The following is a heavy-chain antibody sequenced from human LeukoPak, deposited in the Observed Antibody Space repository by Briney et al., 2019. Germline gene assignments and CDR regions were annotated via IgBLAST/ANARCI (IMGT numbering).Heavy chain of an antibody. CDR3: ARSIEAAGRAFDI. V-gene: IGHV4-4*07. CDR1: GGSISSYY. D-gene: IGHD6-13*01. CDR2: IYTSGST. Sequence: PSETLSLTCTVSGGSISSYYWSWIRQPAGKGLEWVGRIYTSGSTNYNPSLKSRVTMSVDTSKNQFSLNLTSVTAADTAVYYCARSIEAAGRAFDIWGQGTKVSVSS. J-gene: IGHJ3*02.